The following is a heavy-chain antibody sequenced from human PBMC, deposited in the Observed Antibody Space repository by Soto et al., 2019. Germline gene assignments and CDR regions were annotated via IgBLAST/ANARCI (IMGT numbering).Heavy chain of an antibody. CDR2: INSDGSNT. V-gene: IGHV3-74*01. CDR3: ARGARGFFYMDV. J-gene: IGHJ6*03. D-gene: IGHD3-10*01. CDR1: GFTFNNYW. Sequence: EVQLVESGGGLVQPGGSLRLSCAASGFTFNNYWIHWVRQGPGKGLVWVSRINSDGSNTHYADSVKGRFTISRDNAKNTVYLQMNSLRAEDTAVYYCARGARGFFYMDVWGKGTTVTVSS.